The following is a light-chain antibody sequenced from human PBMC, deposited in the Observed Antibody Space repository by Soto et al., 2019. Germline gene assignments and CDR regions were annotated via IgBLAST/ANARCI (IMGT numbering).Light chain of an antibody. CDR1: SSNIGSDT. CDR3: AAWDDSLNGPV. Sequence: QSVLTQPPSASGTPGQRVTISCSGSSSNIGSDTVKWYQQLPGTAPKLLIYTNHQRPSGVPDRFSGSKSGTSASLAISGLRSEDEADYYCAAWDDSLNGPVFGGGTKLTVL. V-gene: IGLV1-44*01. CDR2: TNH. J-gene: IGLJ2*01.